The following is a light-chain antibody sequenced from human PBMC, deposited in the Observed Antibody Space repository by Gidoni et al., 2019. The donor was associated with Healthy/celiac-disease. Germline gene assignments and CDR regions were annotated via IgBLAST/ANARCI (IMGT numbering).Light chain of an antibody. CDR1: QGISSY. J-gene: IGKJ1*01. Sequence: IRMTQSPSSFSASTGDRVTITCRASQGISSYLAWYQQKPGKVPKLLIYAASTLQSGVPSRFSGSGSGTDFTLTISCLQSEDFATYYCQQYYSYPLTFGQGTKVEIK. CDR2: AAS. CDR3: QQYYSYPLT. V-gene: IGKV1-8*01.